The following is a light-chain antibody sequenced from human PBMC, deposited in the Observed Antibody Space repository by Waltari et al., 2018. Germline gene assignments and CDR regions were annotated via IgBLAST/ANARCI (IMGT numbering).Light chain of an antibody. Sequence: SYELTQPPSVSVSPGQTARTTCPAHAFPSQFAYWYQQKPGQAPVLIMDKDTERPSGIPERFSGSSSGTTVTLTISGVQAEDEADYYCQSADNSPTYVVFGGGTKLTVL. CDR3: QSADNSPTYVV. CDR2: KDT. V-gene: IGLV3-25*03. J-gene: IGLJ2*01. CDR1: AFPSQF.